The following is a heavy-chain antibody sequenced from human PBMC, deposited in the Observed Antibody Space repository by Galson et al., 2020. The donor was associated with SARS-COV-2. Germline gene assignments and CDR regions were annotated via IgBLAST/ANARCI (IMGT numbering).Heavy chain of an antibody. J-gene: IGHJ6*02. CDR3: ARGLAAAAGTAYYYYGMDV. CDR2: INHSGST. Sequence: SETLSLTCAVYGGSFSGYYWSWIRQPPGKGLEWIGEINHSGSTNYNPSLKSRVTISVDTSKNQFSLKLSSVTAADTAVYYCARGLAAAAGTAYYYYGMDVWGQGTTVTVSS. D-gene: IGHD6-13*01. V-gene: IGHV4-34*01. CDR1: GGSFSGYY.